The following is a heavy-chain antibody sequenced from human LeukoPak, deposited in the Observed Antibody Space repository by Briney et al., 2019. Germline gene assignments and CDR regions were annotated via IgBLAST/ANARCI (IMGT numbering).Heavy chain of an antibody. CDR1: GFSFSGYG. D-gene: IGHD6-13*01. J-gene: IGHJ4*02. V-gene: IGHV3-33*06. Sequence: GGSLRLSCVASGFSFSGYGMHWVRQAPGKRLEWVALIWYDGSNKYYADSVKGRFIISRDNSKNTLYLQMNSLRGEDTAVYYCAKDEAAAGTEGGDYWGQGTLVTVSS. CDR3: AKDEAAAGTEGGDY. CDR2: IWYDGSNK.